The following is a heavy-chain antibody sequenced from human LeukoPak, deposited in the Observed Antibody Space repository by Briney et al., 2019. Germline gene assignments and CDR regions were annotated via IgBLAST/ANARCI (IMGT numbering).Heavy chain of an antibody. J-gene: IGHJ5*02. Sequence: GESLKISCQGSGYSFTSYWIGWVRQMPGKGLEWMGIIYPGDSDTRYSPSFQGQVTISADKSISTAYLQWSSLKASDTAMYYCARQLVVAATLNWFDPWGQGTLVTVSS. CDR3: ARQLVVAATLNWFDP. CDR2: IYPGDSDT. CDR1: GYSFTSYW. V-gene: IGHV5-51*01. D-gene: IGHD2-15*01.